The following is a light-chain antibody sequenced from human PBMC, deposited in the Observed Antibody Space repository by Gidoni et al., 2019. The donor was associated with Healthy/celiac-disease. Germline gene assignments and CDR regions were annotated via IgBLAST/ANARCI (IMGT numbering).Light chain of an antibody. CDR1: SLRSYY. J-gene: IGLJ1*01. V-gene: IGLV3-19*01. Sequence: SSELTQDPAVSVALGQTVRITCQGDSLRSYYASCYQQKPGQAPVLVIYGKNNRPSGIPDRFSGSSSGNTASLTITGAQAEDEADYYCNSRDSSGNHFYVFGTGTKVTVL. CDR3: NSRDSSGNHFYV. CDR2: GKN.